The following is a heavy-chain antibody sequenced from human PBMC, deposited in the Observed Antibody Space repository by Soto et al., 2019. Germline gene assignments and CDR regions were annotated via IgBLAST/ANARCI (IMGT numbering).Heavy chain of an antibody. CDR3: ARDRDVVVVAAKPGWYYYYMDV. CDR2: ISAYNGNT. V-gene: IGHV1-18*01. CDR1: GYTFTSYG. J-gene: IGHJ6*03. D-gene: IGHD2-15*01. Sequence: ASVKVSCKASGYTFTSYGISWVRQAPGQGLEWMGWISAYNGNTNYAQKLQGRVTMTTDTSTSTAYMELRSLRSDDTAVYYCARDRDVVVVAAKPGWYYYYMDVWGKGTTVTVS.